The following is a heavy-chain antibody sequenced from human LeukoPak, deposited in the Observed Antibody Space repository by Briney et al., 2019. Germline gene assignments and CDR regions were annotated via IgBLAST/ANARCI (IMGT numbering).Heavy chain of an antibody. J-gene: IGHJ4*02. V-gene: IGHV3-21*01. CDR2: ISSGSSYT. CDR1: GFIFSSYS. Sequence: PGGSLRLSCEASGFIFSSYSMNWVRQAPGKGLEWVSSISSGSSYTNYADSVKGRFTISRDNAKNSLYLQMNSLRAEDTAVYYCARANYDFWSGYFYWGQGTLVTVSS. D-gene: IGHD3-3*01. CDR3: ARANYDFWSGYFY.